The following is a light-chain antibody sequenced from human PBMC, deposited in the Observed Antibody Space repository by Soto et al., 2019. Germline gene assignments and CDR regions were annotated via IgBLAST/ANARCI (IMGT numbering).Light chain of an antibody. CDR1: SSDVGSYNL. CDR2: EGS. CDR3: CAYAGGSTFVV. V-gene: IGLV2-23*03. J-gene: IGLJ2*01. Sequence: QSALTQPASVSGSPGQSITISCTGTSSDVGSYNLVSWYQHPPGKAPKLIIYEGSKRPSGVSNRFSGSRSGNTASLTISGLQAEDEADYYCCAYAGGSTFVVFGGGTKLTVL.